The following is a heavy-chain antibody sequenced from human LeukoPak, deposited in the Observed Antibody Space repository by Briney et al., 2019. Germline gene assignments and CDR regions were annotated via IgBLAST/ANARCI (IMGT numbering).Heavy chain of an antibody. D-gene: IGHD3-22*01. J-gene: IGHJ4*02. CDR3: ARGSKEYYDSSGALDY. Sequence: GGSLRLSCAASGFTFSSYAMHWVRQAPGKGLEWVAVISYDGSNKYYADSVKGRFTNSRDNSKNTLYLQMNSLRAEDTAVYYCARGSKEYYDSSGALDYWGQGTLVTVSS. CDR2: ISYDGSNK. V-gene: IGHV3-30-3*01. CDR1: GFTFSSYA.